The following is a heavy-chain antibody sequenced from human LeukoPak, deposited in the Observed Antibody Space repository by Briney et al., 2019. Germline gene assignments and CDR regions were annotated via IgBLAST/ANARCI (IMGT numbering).Heavy chain of an antibody. D-gene: IGHD6-13*01. Sequence: PSETLSLTCTVSGGAINDYYWSWIRQPPGKGLEWIGYIYYSGSTNYNPSLKSRVTISVDTSKNQFSLKLSSVTAADTAVYYCARELYSSRVDYWGQGTLVTVSS. CDR3: ARELYSSRVDY. CDR2: IYYSGST. CDR1: GGAINDYY. V-gene: IGHV4-59*01. J-gene: IGHJ4*02.